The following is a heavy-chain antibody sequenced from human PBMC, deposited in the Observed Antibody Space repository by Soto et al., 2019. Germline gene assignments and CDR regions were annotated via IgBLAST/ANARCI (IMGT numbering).Heavy chain of an antibody. CDR1: GYTFTSYG. Sequence: GASVKVSCKASGYTFTSYGISWVRQAPGQGLEWMGWISAYNGNTNYAQKLQGRVTMTTDTSTSTAYMELRSLRSDDTAVYYCARVWFGPGTDWFDPWGQGTLVTVSS. D-gene: IGHD3-10*01. V-gene: IGHV1-18*01. CDR3: ARVWFGPGTDWFDP. CDR2: ISAYNGNT. J-gene: IGHJ5*02.